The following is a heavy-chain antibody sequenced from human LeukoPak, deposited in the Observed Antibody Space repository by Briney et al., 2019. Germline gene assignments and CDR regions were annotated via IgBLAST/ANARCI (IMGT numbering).Heavy chain of an antibody. CDR3: AVKGGYNDWDAPFDY. Sequence: GGSLRLSCAASGFTVSSNYMSWVRQAPGKGPVWVARINGDGSSTNYADSVKGRFTISRDNAKNALYLQLNSLGAEDTAVYYCAVKGGYNDWDAPFDYWGQGTLVTVSS. J-gene: IGHJ4*02. CDR1: GFTVSSNY. V-gene: IGHV3-74*01. D-gene: IGHD5-12*01. CDR2: INGDGSST.